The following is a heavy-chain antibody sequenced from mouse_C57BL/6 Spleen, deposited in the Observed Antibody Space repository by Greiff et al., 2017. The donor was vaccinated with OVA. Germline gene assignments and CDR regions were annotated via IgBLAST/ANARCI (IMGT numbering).Heavy chain of an antibody. CDR1: GFNIKDYY. J-gene: IGHJ4*01. Sequence: VQLQQSGAELVKPGASVKLSCTASGFNIKDYYMHWVKQRTEQGLEWIGRIDPEDGDTKYAPKFQGKATITADTSSNTAYLQLSRLTSEDTAVYYCASHSSGLYAMDYWGQGTSVTVSS. D-gene: IGHD3-2*02. V-gene: IGHV14-2*01. CDR3: ASHSSGLYAMDY. CDR2: IDPEDGDT.